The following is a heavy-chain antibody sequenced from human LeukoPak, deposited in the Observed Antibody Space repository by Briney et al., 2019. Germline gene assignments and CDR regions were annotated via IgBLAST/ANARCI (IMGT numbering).Heavy chain of an antibody. CDR1: GFTFSSYA. CDR3: AKDPKYYYDSSGYGPFDY. CDR2: ISGSGGST. D-gene: IGHD3-22*01. V-gene: IGHV3-23*01. J-gene: IGHJ4*02. Sequence: PGGSLRLSCAGSGFTFSSYAMSWVRQAPGKGLEWVSAISGSGGSTYYADSVKGRFTISRDNSKNTLYLQMNSLRAEDTAVYYCAKDPKYYYDSSGYGPFDYWGQGTLVTVSS.